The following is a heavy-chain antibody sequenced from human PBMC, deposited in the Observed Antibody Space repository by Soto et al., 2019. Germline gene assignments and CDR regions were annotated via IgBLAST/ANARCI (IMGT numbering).Heavy chain of an antibody. Sequence: EVQLVKSGGGLVQPGGSLRLSCEASAFTLSSYWMSWVRQAPGKGLEWVANIKPDGSEKYYVDSVKGRFTISRDNTKNSLYLQMSTLRPEDTAIYYCARDYEFGFDIWGQGTLVTVSS. CDR2: IKPDGSEK. CDR1: AFTLSSYW. CDR3: ARDYEFGFDI. J-gene: IGHJ3*02. V-gene: IGHV3-7*01. D-gene: IGHD3-22*01.